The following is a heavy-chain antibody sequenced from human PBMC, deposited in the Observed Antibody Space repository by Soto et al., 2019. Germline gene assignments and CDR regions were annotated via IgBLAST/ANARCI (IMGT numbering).Heavy chain of an antibody. CDR2: ISGTGGNT. CDR3: VKAVYLLDFDY. Sequence: GGSLRLSCAASGFTFSSYAMTWVRQAPGKGLEWVSTISGTGGNTYYADSVEGRFTISRDNSKNTVYLQMNSLRAEDTAVYYCVKAVYLLDFDYWGQGTLVTVSS. V-gene: IGHV3-23*01. CDR1: GFTFSSYA. J-gene: IGHJ4*02. D-gene: IGHD1-20*01.